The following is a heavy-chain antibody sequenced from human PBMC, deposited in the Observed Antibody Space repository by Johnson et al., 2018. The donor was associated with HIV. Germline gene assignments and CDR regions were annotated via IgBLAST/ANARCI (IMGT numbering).Heavy chain of an antibody. J-gene: IGHJ3*02. V-gene: IGHV3-7*05. D-gene: IGHD1-26*01. CDR3: VRDPGWGALDI. CDR2: INADGSAK. CDR1: GFSFSSTW. Sequence: VQVVESGGGLVQPGGSLRLSCAASGFSFSSTWMTWVRQAPGKGLEWVAFINADGSAKTYMDSARGRFTISRDNAENSLFLQIHSLRAEDTAVYYCVRDPGWGALDIWGHGTMVTVSS.